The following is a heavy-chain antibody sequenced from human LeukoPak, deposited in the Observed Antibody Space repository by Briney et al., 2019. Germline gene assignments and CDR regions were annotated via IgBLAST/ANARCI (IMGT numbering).Heavy chain of an antibody. CDR1: GGSISSYY. CDR2: IYYSGST. CDR3: ARQGYSAYEILDY. J-gene: IGHJ4*02. V-gene: IGHV4-59*08. D-gene: IGHD5-12*01. Sequence: SETLSLTCTVSGGSISSYYWSWIRQPPRKGLEWIGYIYYSGSTNYSPSLKSRVTISVDTSKNQFSLKLSSVTAADTAVYYCARQGYSAYEILDYWGQGTLVTVSS.